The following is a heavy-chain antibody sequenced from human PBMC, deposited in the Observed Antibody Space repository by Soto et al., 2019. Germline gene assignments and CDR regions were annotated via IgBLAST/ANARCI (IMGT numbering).Heavy chain of an antibody. V-gene: IGHV1-69*13. CDR1: GDTFSSYA. CDR2: IIPIFGTA. J-gene: IGHJ6*02. CDR3: ARDSFYSGYDYGRDENYYYYGMDV. D-gene: IGHD5-12*01. Sequence: SVKVSCKASGDTFSSYAISWVRQAPGQGLEWMGGIIPIFGTANYAQKFQGRVTITADESTSTAYMELSSLRSEDTAVYYCARDSFYSGYDYGRDENYYYYGMDVWGQGTTVTVSS.